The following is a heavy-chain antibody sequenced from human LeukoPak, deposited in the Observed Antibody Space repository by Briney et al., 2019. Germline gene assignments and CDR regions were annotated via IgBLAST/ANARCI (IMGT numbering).Heavy chain of an antibody. CDR2: INHSGST. V-gene: IGHV4-34*01. CDR3: ARNIAAAVDAFDI. CDR1: GGSFSGYC. Sequence: NPSETLSLTCAVYGGSFSGYCWSWIRQPPGKGLEWIGEINHSGSTNYNPSLKSRVTISVDTSKNQFSLKLSSVTAADTAVYYCARNIAAAVDAFDIWGQGTMVTVSS. D-gene: IGHD6-13*01. J-gene: IGHJ3*02.